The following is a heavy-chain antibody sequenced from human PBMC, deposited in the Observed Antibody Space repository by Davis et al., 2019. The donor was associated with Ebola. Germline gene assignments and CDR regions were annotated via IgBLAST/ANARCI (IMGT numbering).Heavy chain of an antibody. CDR1: GYTFTDYY. J-gene: IGHJ4*02. CDR2: INPDSGGT. V-gene: IGHV1-2*02. Sequence: ASVKVSCKASGYTFTDYYVHWVRQAPGQGLEWMGWINPDSGGTTYVQKFQGRVTMTRDTSISTAYMELSRLRSDDTAVYYCARMGRAAAGKPIDYWGQGTLVTVSS. CDR3: ARMGRAAAGKPIDY. D-gene: IGHD6-13*01.